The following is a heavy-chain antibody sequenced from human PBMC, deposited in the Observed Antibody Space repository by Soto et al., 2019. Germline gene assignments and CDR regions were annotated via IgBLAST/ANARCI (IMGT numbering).Heavy chain of an antibody. CDR1: GFTFSSYG. CDR3: ARCPRIAAAGTLDP. J-gene: IGHJ5*02. V-gene: IGHV3-33*01. Sequence: QVQLVESGGGVVQPGRSLRLSCAASGFTFSSYGMHWVRQAPGKGLEWVAVIWYDGSNKYYADSVKGRFTISRDNSKNPLYLQMNSLRAEDTAVYYCARCPRIAAAGTLDPWGQGTLVTVSS. D-gene: IGHD6-13*01. CDR2: IWYDGSNK.